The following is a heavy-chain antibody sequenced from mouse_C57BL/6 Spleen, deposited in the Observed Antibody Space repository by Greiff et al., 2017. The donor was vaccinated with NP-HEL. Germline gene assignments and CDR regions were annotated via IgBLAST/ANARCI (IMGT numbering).Heavy chain of an antibody. J-gene: IGHJ4*01. D-gene: IGHD1-1*01. Sequence: EVQGVESGEGLVKPGGSLKLSCAASGFTFSSYAMSWVRQTPEKRLEWVAYISSGGDYIYYADTVKGRFTISRDNARNTLYLQMSSLKSEDTAMYYCTRGSNYYGSSLYAMDYWGQGTSVTVSS. CDR2: ISSGGDYI. CDR1: GFTFSSYA. V-gene: IGHV5-9-1*02. CDR3: TRGSNYYGSSLYAMDY.